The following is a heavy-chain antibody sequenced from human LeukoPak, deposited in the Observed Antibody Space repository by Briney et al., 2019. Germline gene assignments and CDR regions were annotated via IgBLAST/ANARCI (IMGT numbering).Heavy chain of an antibody. D-gene: IGHD1-7*01. J-gene: IGHJ5*02. CDR2: IIPIFGTA. Sequence: ASVKVSCKASGYTFSGYFMHWVRQAPGQGLEWMGGIIPIFGTANYAQKFQGRVTVTTDESTSTAYMELSSLRSEDTAVYYCAREGNWNYNWFDPWGQGTLVTVSS. CDR3: AREGNWNYNWFDP. V-gene: IGHV1-69*05. CDR1: GYTFSGYF.